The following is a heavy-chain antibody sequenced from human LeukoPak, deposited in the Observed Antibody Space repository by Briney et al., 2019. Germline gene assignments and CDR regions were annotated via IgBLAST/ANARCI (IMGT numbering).Heavy chain of an antibody. CDR1: GYTFTAYH. CDR2: INPNSGDT. Sequence: ASVKVSCKASGYTFTAYHMHWVRQAPGQGLEWVGRINPNSGDTNYAQKFQGRVTMTRDTSISTAYMELSRLRSDDTAVYYCARDYCSSTSCLFDYWGQGTLVSVSS. D-gene: IGHD2-2*01. CDR3: ARDYCSSTSCLFDY. J-gene: IGHJ4*02. V-gene: IGHV1-2*06.